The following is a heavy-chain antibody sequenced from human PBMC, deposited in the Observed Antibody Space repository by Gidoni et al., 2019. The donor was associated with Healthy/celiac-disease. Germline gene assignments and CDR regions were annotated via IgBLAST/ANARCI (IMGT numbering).Heavy chain of an antibody. J-gene: IGHJ6*02. CDR2: ISYDGSNK. V-gene: IGHV3-30-3*01. Sequence: QVQLVASGGGVVQHGRSLRVYWAASGFTFSSSAMHWVRQAPGKGLEWVAVISYDGSNKYYADSVKGRFTISRDNSKNTLYLQLNSLRAEDTAVYYCARDQFRRRWLGGMDVWGQGTTVTVSS. CDR1: GFTFSSSA. CDR3: ARDQFRRRWLGGMDV. D-gene: IGHD3-10*01.